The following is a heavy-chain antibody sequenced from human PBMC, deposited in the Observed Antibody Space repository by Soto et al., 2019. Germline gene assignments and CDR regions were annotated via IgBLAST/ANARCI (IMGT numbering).Heavy chain of an antibody. V-gene: IGHV4-30-2*01. CDR1: GGSISSGGYS. Sequence: PSETLSLTCAVSGGSISSGGYSWSWIRQPPGKGLERIGYIYHSGSTYYNPSLKSRVTISVDRSKNQFSLKLSSVTAADTAVYYCARPDSTTYEFDPWGQGTLVTVSS. J-gene: IGHJ5*02. D-gene: IGHD4-17*01. CDR2: IYHSGST. CDR3: ARPDSTTYEFDP.